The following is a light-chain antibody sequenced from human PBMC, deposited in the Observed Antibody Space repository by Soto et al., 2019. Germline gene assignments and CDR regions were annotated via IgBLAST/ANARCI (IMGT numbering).Light chain of an antibody. CDR1: QSVSSY. Sequence: ELVLTQSPATLSLSPGESATLSCRASQSVSSYLAWYQQKPGQAPRLLIFGAYTRATGIPARFSGTGSGTEFTLTISSLQSEDSAVYYCQQYNTWPPITCGQGTRLEIK. V-gene: IGKV3-15*01. CDR2: GAY. J-gene: IGKJ5*01. CDR3: QQYNTWPPIT.